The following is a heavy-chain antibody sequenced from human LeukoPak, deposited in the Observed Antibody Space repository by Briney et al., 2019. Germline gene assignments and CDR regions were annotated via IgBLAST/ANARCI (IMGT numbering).Heavy chain of an antibody. V-gene: IGHV3-21*01. Sequence: PGGSLRLSCAASGFTFSSYSMNWVRQAPGKGLEWVSSISSSSRYIYYADAVKGRFTISRDNAKNSLYLRMNSLRAEDTAVYYCAREDITMVRGVTNDYWGQGTLVTVSS. CDR2: ISSSSRYI. CDR3: AREDITMVRGVTNDY. J-gene: IGHJ4*02. CDR1: GFTFSSYS. D-gene: IGHD3-10*01.